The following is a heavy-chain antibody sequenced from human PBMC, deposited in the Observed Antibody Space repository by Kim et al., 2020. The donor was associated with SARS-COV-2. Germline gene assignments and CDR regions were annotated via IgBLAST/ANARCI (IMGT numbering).Heavy chain of an antibody. D-gene: IGHD6-13*01. CDR3: ARSAASSSWYSDYYYYYGMDV. CDR2: IYYSGST. V-gene: IGHV4-59*01. Sequence: SETLSLTCTVSGGSISSYYWSWIRQPPGKGLEWIGYIYYSGSTNYNPSLKSRVTISVDTSKNQFSLKLSSVTAADTAVYYCARSAASSSWYSDYYYYYGMDVWGQGTTVTVSS. CDR1: GGSISSYY. J-gene: IGHJ6*02.